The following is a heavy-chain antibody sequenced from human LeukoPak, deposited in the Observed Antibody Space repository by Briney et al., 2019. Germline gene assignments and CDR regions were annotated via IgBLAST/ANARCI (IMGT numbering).Heavy chain of an antibody. Sequence: SETLSLTCAIYGGSFSGYYWSWIRQPPGKWLEWIGEINHSASTNYNPSLKSRVTISVDTSKNQFSLKLSSVTAADTAVYYCARGGVGATTMPDWYFDLWGRGTLVTVSS. CDR2: INHSAST. V-gene: IGHV4-34*01. D-gene: IGHD1-26*01. CDR3: ARGGVGATTMPDWYFDL. J-gene: IGHJ2*01. CDR1: GGSFSGYY.